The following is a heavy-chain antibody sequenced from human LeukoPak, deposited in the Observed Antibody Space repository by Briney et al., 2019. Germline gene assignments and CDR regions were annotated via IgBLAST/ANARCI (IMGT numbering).Heavy chain of an antibody. D-gene: IGHD3-22*01. CDR2: IYTSGST. Sequence: PSETLSLTCTVSGGSISSGTYYWSWIRQPAGKGLEWIGRIYTSGSTNYNPSLKSRVTISVDTSKNQFSLKLSSVTAADTAVYYCARKVPNDSSGYYYRGQFDPWGQGTLATVSS. CDR1: GGSISSGTYY. V-gene: IGHV4-61*02. J-gene: IGHJ5*02. CDR3: ARKVPNDSSGYYYRGQFDP.